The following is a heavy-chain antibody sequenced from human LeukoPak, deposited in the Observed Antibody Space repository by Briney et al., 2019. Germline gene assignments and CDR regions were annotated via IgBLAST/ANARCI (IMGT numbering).Heavy chain of an antibody. CDR1: GFTFSSYS. CDR2: ISSSSSTI. D-gene: IGHD3-3*01. CDR3: TIFGGFDY. V-gene: IGHV3-48*04. J-gene: IGHJ4*02. Sequence: GGSLRLSCAASGFTFSSYSMNWVRQAPGKGLEWVSYISSSSSTIYYADSVKGRFTISRDNAKNSLYLQMNSLGAEDTAVYYCTIFGGFDYWGQGTLVTVSS.